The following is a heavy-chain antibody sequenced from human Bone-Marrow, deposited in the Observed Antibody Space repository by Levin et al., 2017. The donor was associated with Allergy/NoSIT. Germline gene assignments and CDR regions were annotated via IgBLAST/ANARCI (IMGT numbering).Heavy chain of an antibody. V-gene: IGHV3-74*01. CDR2: INSDGSST. CDR1: GFTFSSYW. D-gene: IGHD3-22*01. CDR3: ARGPQWYYDSSGYYNYFDY. Sequence: VASVKVSCAASGFTFSSYWMHWVRQAPGKGLVWVSRINSDGSSTSYADSVKGRFTISRDNAKNTLYLQMNSLRAEDTAVYYCARGPQWYYDSSGYYNYFDYWGQGTLVTVSS. J-gene: IGHJ4*02.